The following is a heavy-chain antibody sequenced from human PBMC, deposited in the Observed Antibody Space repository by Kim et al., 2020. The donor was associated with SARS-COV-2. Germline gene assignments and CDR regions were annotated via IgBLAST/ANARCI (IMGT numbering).Heavy chain of an antibody. V-gene: IGHV4-4*09. J-gene: IGHJ6*02. Sequence: NPPPKGRVTLSVDTSKNQFSRKLSSVTAADTAVYYCAVGATRYYYYGMDVWGQGTTVTVSS. D-gene: IGHD1-26*01. CDR3: AVGATRYYYYGMDV.